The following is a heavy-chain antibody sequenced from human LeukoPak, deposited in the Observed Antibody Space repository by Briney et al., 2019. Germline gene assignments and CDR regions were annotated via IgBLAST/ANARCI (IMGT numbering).Heavy chain of an antibody. Sequence: AASVKVSCKASGYTFTSYAMNWVRQAPGQGLEWMGGIIPIFGTTNYAQKFQDRVTITADKSTSTAYMELSSLRSEDTAVYYCARVVGLTGYSSSWYSGYYYYMDVWGKGTTVTVSS. CDR1: GYTFTSYA. V-gene: IGHV1-69*06. D-gene: IGHD6-13*01. CDR3: ARVVGLTGYSSSWYSGYYYYMDV. J-gene: IGHJ6*03. CDR2: IIPIFGTT.